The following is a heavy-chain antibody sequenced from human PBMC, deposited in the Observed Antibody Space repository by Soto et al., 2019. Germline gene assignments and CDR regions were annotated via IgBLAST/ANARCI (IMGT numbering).Heavy chain of an antibody. CDR2: ISSNSAYI. V-gene: IGHV3-21*01. CDR1: GFTFRSFT. CDR3: TRDASRDSSARGWFDP. D-gene: IGHD6-13*01. Sequence: SCAASGFTFRSFTMNWVRQAPGKGLEWVSTISSNSAYIYYTDALRGRFTISRDNAKNSLHLQMNSLRAEDTAVYYCTRDASRDSSARGWFDPWGPGTLVTVPS. J-gene: IGHJ5*02.